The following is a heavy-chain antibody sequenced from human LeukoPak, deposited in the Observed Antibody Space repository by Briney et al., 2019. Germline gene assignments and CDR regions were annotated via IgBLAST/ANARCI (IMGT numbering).Heavy chain of an antibody. V-gene: IGHV3-23*01. J-gene: IGHJ4*02. CDR2: ISGSSDST. CDR1: GFTFSYYA. Sequence: PGGSLRLSCAASGFTFSYYAMIWVRQAPGKGLEWVSTISGSSDSTDYTDSVKGRFTVSRDNSKNTLYLQMNSLRVDDTAVYYRARRSGDFWSGPDYWGQGTLVTVSS. D-gene: IGHD3-3*01. CDR3: ARRSGDFWSGPDY.